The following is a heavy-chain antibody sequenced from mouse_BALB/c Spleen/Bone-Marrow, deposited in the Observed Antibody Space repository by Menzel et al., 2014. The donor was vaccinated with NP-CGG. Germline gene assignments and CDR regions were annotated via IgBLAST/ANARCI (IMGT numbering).Heavy chain of an antibody. V-gene: IGHV3-2*02. D-gene: IGHD1-2*01. Sequence: EVELVESGPGLVKPSQSLSLTCTVTGYSITSDYAWNWIRQFQGNKLEWMGYISYSSSTNYNPSLKSQISITRDTSKNQFFLQLNSVTAEDTATYYCARWDYGDYAMDYWGQGTSVTVSS. CDR3: ARWDYGDYAMDY. CDR2: ISYSSST. J-gene: IGHJ4*01. CDR1: GYSITSDYA.